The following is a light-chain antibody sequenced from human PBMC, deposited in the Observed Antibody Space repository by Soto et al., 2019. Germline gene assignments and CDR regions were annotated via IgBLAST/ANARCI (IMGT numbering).Light chain of an antibody. J-gene: IGLJ1*01. V-gene: IGLV2-14*03. Sequence: QSVLTQPASVSGSPGQSSTISCTGTSSDVGGYNYVSWYHHHPGKAPKLMIYDVSDRPSGVSNRFSGSKSGNTASLTISGLQAEDEADYYCSSYTSSNTLYVFGTGTKVTVL. CDR3: SSYTSSNTLYV. CDR1: SSDVGGYNY. CDR2: DVS.